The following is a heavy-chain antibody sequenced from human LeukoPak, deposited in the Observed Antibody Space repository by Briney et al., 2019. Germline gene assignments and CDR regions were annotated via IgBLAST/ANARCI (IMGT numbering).Heavy chain of an antibody. V-gene: IGHV3-48*03. D-gene: IGHD2-2*03. CDR2: ISSSGSTT. CDR3: ARRDGWDYYYFMDV. Sequence: PGGSLRLSCAASGFTFSSYEMNWVRQAPGKGLEWVSYISSSGSTTKYADSVKGRFTISRDNAKNSLYLQMNSLRAEDTAVYYCARRDGWDYYYFMDVWGKGTTVTVSS. CDR1: GFTFSSYE. J-gene: IGHJ6*03.